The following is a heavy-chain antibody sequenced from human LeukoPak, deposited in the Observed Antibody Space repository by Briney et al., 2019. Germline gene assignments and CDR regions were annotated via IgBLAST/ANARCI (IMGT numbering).Heavy chain of an antibody. CDR3: ARGGHDYGVFDY. CDR2: INHNGNVN. J-gene: IGHJ4*02. CDR1: GFTFSSYW. V-gene: IGHV3-7*03. D-gene: IGHD4-17*01. Sequence: GGSLRLSCAASGFTFSSYWMNWARQAPGKGLEWVASINHNGNVNYYVDSVKGRFTISRDNAKNSLYLQMSSLRAEDTAVYYCARGGHDYGVFDYWGQGTLVTVSS.